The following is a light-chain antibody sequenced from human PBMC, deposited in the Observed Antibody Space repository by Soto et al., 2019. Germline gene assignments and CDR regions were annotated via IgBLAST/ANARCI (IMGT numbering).Light chain of an antibody. CDR1: QSISSN. V-gene: IGKV3D-15*01. CDR2: GAS. J-gene: IGKJ3*01. CDR3: QQYNDWPFT. Sequence: EIVMSQSAATLSVSPGERATLSCRASQSISSNLAWYPQTPGQAPRFLMYGASSRATGIPSRFSGSGSGTEFTLTISSLQSEDSAMYFCQQYNDWPFTLGPGTKVDIK.